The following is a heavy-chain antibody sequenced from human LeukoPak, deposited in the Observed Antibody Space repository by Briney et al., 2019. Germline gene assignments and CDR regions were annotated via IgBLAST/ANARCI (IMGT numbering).Heavy chain of an antibody. CDR2: IYSGGST. J-gene: IGHJ6*02. V-gene: IGHV3-53*01. Sequence: GGSLRLSCAASGFTVSSNYMSWVRQAPGKGLEWVSVIYSGGSTYYADSVKGRFTISRDNSKNTLYLQMNSLRAEDTAVYYCVKAPPARGAYGMDVWGQGTTVTVSS. CDR3: VKAPPARGAYGMDV. D-gene: IGHD1-26*01. CDR1: GFTVSSNY.